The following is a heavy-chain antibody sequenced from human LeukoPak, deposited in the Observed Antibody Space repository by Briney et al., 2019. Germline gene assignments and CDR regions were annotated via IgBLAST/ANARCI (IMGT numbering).Heavy chain of an antibody. J-gene: IGHJ4*02. D-gene: IGHD2-2*01. CDR2: IYPTDSDT. V-gene: IGHV5-51*01. CDR1: EYSFSTYW. Sequence: GESLKISFKGSEYSFSTYWIAWGRQMPGKGLEWMGIIYPTDSDTRYGPSFQGQVTISVDRSISTAYLQWSSLKASDSAMYYCARGGYCTTSTCSFDYWGQGTLVTVSS. CDR3: ARGGYCTTSTCSFDY.